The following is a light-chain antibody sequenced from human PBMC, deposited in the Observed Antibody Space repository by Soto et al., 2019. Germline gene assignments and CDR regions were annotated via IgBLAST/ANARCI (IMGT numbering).Light chain of an antibody. V-gene: IGLV2-8*01. CDR3: SSYAGNNNVI. Sequence: QSALTQPPSASGSPGQSITISCTGTSGDVGSYRFVSWYQQHPGKAPKLLIYEETKRPSGVPDRFSASTSGNTASLTVSGLQADDEADYYCSSYAGNNNVIFGGGTKVTVL. J-gene: IGLJ2*01. CDR1: SGDVGSYRF. CDR2: EET.